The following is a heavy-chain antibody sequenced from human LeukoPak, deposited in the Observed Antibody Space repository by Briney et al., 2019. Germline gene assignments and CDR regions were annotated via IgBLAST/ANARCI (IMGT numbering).Heavy chain of an antibody. V-gene: IGHV3-23*01. CDR3: AKDKPLGYSSGWYPYYFDY. CDR1: GFTFSSFD. D-gene: IGHD6-19*01. CDR2: ISGSGGST. J-gene: IGHJ4*02. Sequence: GGSLRLSCAASGFTFSSFDMSWVRQAPGKGLEWVSAISGSGGSTYYADSVKGRFTISRDNSKNTLYLQMNSLRAEDTAVYYCAKDKPLGYSSGWYPYYFDYWGQGTLVTVSS.